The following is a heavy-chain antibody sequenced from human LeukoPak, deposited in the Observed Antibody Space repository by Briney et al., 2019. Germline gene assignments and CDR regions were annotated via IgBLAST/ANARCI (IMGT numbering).Heavy chain of an antibody. D-gene: IGHD6-13*01. CDR2: INPNSGGT. Sequence: ASVKVSCKASGYTFTGYYMRWVRQAPGQGLEWMGRINPNSGGTNYAQKFQGRVTMTRDTSISTAYMELSRLTSDDTAVYYCARALSSPNSLHYYYYYMDVWAKGTTVTVSS. CDR3: ARALSSPNSLHYYYYYMDV. CDR1: GYTFTGYY. J-gene: IGHJ6*03. V-gene: IGHV1-2*06.